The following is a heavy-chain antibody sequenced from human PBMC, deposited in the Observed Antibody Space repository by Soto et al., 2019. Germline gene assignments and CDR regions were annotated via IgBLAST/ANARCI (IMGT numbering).Heavy chain of an antibody. CDR2: VNPNNGDT. CDR3: AKVSNKGSATDFDY. J-gene: IGHJ4*02. CDR1: GYTFSNYD. Sequence: QVQLVQSGAELKKPGASGKVACKASGYTFSNYDMNWVRQATGQGPEWIGWVNPNNGDTGYAQEFQGRGTLTTDISTTTAYMELTSLRSEDTALYSCAKVSNKGSATDFDYWGQGTLITVSS. V-gene: IGHV1-8*01. D-gene: IGHD3-10*01.